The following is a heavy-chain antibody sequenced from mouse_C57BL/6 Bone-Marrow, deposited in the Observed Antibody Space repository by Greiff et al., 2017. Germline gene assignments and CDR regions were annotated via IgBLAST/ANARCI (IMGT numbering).Heavy chain of an antibody. D-gene: IGHD1-1*01. Sequence: VQLQESGPELVKPGASVKLSCKASGYTFTRYDINWVKQRPGQGLEWIGWIYPRDGSTKYNEKFKGKATLTVDPSSSTAYMERHSLTSEDSAVYCCARDYGSSYWYFDVWGTGTTVTGAS. J-gene: IGHJ1*03. CDR3: ARDYGSSYWYFDV. CDR2: IYPRDGST. V-gene: IGHV1-85*01. CDR1: GYTFTRYD.